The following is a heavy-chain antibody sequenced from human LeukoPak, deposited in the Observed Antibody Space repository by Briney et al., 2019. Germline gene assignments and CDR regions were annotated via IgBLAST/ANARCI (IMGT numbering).Heavy chain of an antibody. CDR1: GGSFSGYY. V-gene: IGHV4-34*01. Sequence: SETLSLTCAVYGGSFSGYYWSWIRQPPGKGLEWIGVIKHSGSTNYNPALKSRATISGDTSKKQFSLKLSSVTAADTAVYYCARGGSTEVAFDIWGQGTMVTVSS. CDR3: ARGGSTEVAFDI. J-gene: IGHJ3*02. CDR2: IKHSGST.